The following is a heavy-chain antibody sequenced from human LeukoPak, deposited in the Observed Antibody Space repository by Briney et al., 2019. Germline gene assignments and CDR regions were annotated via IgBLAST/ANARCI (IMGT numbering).Heavy chain of an antibody. D-gene: IGHD3/OR15-3a*01. CDR2: MSPNSGNT. CDR3: TRGPPNWGYDF. CDR1: GYIFTSYD. Sequence: ASVKVSCKASGYIFTSYDINWVRQATGQRLEWLGWMSPNSGNTGYAQNFQGRVTMTRSTALSTTYMELSSLKSDDTAVYYCTRGPPNWGYDFWGQGTLVTVSS. V-gene: IGHV1-8*01. J-gene: IGHJ4*02.